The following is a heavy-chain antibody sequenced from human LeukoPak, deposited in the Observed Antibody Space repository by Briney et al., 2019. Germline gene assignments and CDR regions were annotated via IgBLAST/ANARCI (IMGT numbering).Heavy chain of an antibody. V-gene: IGHV4-59*01. CDR2: IYYGGST. CDR3: AKTPGIAAAGPWFDP. D-gene: IGHD6-13*01. Sequence: SEPLTLTCTVSGGSFSSYYWSWIRQPPGKGLEWIGYIYYGGSTNYNPSLKSRVTISADTSKYQFSLKLSSVIAADTAVDYCAKTPGIAAAGPWFDPWGQGTLVTVSS. CDR1: GGSFSSYY. J-gene: IGHJ5*02.